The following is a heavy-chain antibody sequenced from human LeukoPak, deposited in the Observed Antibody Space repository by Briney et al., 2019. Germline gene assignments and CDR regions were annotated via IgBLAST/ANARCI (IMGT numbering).Heavy chain of an antibody. V-gene: IGHV3-48*04. J-gene: IGHJ6*02. CDR1: GFTFNTYT. CDR3: ARDYPTYYYSGMDV. Sequence: GGSLRLSCTASGFTFNTYTMAWVRQAPGKGLEWLSYISTSGDATYYADSVKGRFTISRDNAKNSLYLQMNTLRPEDTAVYYCARDYPTYYYSGMDVWGQGTTVTVSS. CDR2: ISTSGDAT.